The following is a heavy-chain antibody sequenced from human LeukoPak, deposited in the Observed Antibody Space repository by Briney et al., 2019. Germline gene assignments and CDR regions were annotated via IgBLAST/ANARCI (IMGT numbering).Heavy chain of an antibody. V-gene: IGHV3-23*01. J-gene: IGHJ6*03. Sequence: GGSLRLSCAASGFTFSSYAMSWVRQAPGKGLEWVSAISGSGGSIYYADSVKGRFTISRDNSKNTLYLQMNSLRAEDTAVYYCAKSGIAARAYYYYYMDVWGKGTTVTVSS. CDR1: GFTFSSYA. CDR3: AKSGIAARAYYYYYMDV. CDR2: ISGSGGSI. D-gene: IGHD6-6*01.